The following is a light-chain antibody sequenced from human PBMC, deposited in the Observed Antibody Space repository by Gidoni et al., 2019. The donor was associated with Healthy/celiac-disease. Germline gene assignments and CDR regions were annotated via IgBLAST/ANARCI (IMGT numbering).Light chain of an antibody. V-gene: IGLV2-11*01. J-gene: IGLJ3*02. Sequence: SPLTQPRSVSGSPGQSVTISCTGTSSDVGGYNYVSWYQQHPGKAPKLMIYEVSKRPSGVPDRFSGSKSGNTASLTISGLQAEDEADYYCCSYAGSFWVFGGGTKLTVL. CDR3: CSYAGSFWV. CDR2: EVS. CDR1: SSDVGGYNY.